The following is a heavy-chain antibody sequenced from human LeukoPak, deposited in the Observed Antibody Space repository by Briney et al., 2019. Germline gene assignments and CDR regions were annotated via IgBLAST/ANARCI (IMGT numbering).Heavy chain of an antibody. V-gene: IGHV3-30*18. Sequence: PGGSLRLSCAASGFTFSRHGMHWVRQAPGKGLEWVTVISNDGNKKYYADSVKGRFTTSRDNSKLYLQMDSLRPEDTAVYYCAKDRSPSVTPFYYYHGMDVWGQGTTVTVSS. CDR2: ISNDGNKK. J-gene: IGHJ6*02. CDR1: GFTFSRHG. D-gene: IGHD4-17*01. CDR3: AKDRSPSVTPFYYYHGMDV.